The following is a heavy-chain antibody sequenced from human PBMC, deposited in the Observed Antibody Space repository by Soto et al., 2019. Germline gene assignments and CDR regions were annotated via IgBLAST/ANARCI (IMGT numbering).Heavy chain of an antibody. D-gene: IGHD3-22*01. Sequence: GASVKLTCKASDYTFTSYGISGARQAPGQGLEWMGWISAYNGNTNYAQKLQGRVTMTTDTSTSTAYMELRSLRSDDTAVYYCARGYDSGGYFYYYYYGMDVWGQGNTVTVYS. CDR3: ARGYDSGGYFYYYYYGMDV. J-gene: IGHJ6*02. CDR2: ISAYNGNT. CDR1: DYTFTSYG. V-gene: IGHV1-18*01.